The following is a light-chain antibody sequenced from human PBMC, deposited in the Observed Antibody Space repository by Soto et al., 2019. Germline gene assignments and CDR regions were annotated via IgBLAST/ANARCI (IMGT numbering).Light chain of an antibody. V-gene: IGKV3D-15*01. CDR3: QQYNSWPIT. CDR2: GGS. Sequence: EIVMTQSPATLSVSPGESATLSCRASQNINSDLAWYVQKPGQAPRRVIYGGSTWGTDVPPRFTGSGSGTEFTLTISGLQSEDFAVYYCQQYNSWPITFGQGTRL. J-gene: IGKJ5*01. CDR1: QNINSD.